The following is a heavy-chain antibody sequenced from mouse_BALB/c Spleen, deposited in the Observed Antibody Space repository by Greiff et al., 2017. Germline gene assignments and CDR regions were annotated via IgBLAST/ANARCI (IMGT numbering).Heavy chain of an antibody. Sequence: EVMLVESGGGLVQPGGSRKLSCAASGFTFSSFGMHWVRQAPEKGLEWVAYISSGSSTIYYADTVKGRFTISRDNPKNTLFLQMTSLRSEDTAMYYCARVDDGYYEEWFAYWGQGTLVTVSA. CDR1: GFTFSSFG. D-gene: IGHD2-3*01. CDR2: ISSGSSTI. CDR3: ARVDDGYYEEWFAY. J-gene: IGHJ3*01. V-gene: IGHV5-17*02.